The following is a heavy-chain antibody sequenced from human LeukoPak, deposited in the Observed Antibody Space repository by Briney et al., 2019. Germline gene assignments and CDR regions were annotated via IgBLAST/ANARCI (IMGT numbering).Heavy chain of an antibody. J-gene: IGHJ1*01. D-gene: IGHD2-15*01. CDR3: ARHWDITSYHEYFQN. V-gene: IGHV4-39*01. Sequence: SETLSLTCAVSGGSINSGSYYWGWIRQPPGKGLEWIGSLSYSGSTYYNPSLKSRVTISVDTSKNQFSPKLSSVTAADTAVYYCARHWDITSYHEYFQNWGQGTLVTVFS. CDR1: GGSINSGSYY. CDR2: LSYSGST.